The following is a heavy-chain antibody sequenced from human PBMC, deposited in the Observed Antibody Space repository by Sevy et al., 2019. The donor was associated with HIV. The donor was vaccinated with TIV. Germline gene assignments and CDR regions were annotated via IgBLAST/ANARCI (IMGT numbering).Heavy chain of an antibody. J-gene: IGHJ5*02. CDR1: GYTLTELS. Sequence: ASVKVSCKVSGYTLTELSMHWVRQAPGKGLEWMGGFDPEDGETIYEQKFQGRVTMTEDTSTDTAYMELSSLRSEDTAGYYCATVSFYGSGSYEAWFDPWGQGTLVTVSS. CDR2: FDPEDGET. CDR3: ATVSFYGSGSYEAWFDP. V-gene: IGHV1-24*01. D-gene: IGHD3-10*01.